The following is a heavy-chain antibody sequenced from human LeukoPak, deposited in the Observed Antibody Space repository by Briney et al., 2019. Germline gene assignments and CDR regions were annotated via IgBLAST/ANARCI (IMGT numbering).Heavy chain of an antibody. V-gene: IGHV5-51*01. J-gene: IGHJ4*02. CDR3: ARQTSSSWYGR. Sequence: KVSCKASGYTFNNYGISWVRQMPGKGLEWMGIIYPGDSDTRYSPSFQGQVTISADKSISTAYLQWSSLKASDTAMYYCARQTSSSWYGRWGQGTLVTVSS. D-gene: IGHD6-13*01. CDR1: GYTFNNYG. CDR2: IYPGDSDT.